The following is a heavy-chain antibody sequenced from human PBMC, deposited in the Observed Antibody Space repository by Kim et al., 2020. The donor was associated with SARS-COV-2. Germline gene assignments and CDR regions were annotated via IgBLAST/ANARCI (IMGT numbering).Heavy chain of an antibody. CDR3: PKDLIPYDILTGFVY. J-gene: IGHJ4*02. D-gene: IGHD3-9*01. V-gene: IGHV3-23*01. Sequence: GGSLRLSCAASGFTFSSYAMSWVRQAPGKGLEWVSAISGSGGSTYYADSVKGRFTISRDNSKNTLYLQMNSLRAEDTAVYYCPKDLIPYDILTGFVYWGQGTLVTVSS. CDR2: ISGSGGST. CDR1: GFTFSSYA.